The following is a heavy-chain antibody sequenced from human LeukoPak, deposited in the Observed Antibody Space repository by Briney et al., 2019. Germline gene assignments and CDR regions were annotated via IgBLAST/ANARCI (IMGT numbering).Heavy chain of an antibody. Sequence: GASVKVSCKASGYTFTGYYMHWVRQAPGQGLEWMGWINPNSGGTNYAQKFQGRVTMTRDTSISTAYMELSSLRSEDTAVYYCARDGGPPTALETRTAEKLYYYYYGMDVWGQGTTVTVSS. CDR1: GYTFTGYY. D-gene: IGHD3-16*01. V-gene: IGHV1-2*02. J-gene: IGHJ6*02. CDR3: ARDGGPPTALETRTAEKLYYYYYGMDV. CDR2: INPNSGGT.